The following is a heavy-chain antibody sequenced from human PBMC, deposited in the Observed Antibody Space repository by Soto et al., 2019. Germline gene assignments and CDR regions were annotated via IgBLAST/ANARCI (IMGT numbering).Heavy chain of an antibody. J-gene: IGHJ4*02. CDR1: GFTFSSYA. V-gene: IGHV3-23*01. Sequence: PAGSLRLCCAASGFTFSSYAMSWVRQAPGKGLEWVSAISGSGGSTYYADSVKGRFTISRDNSKNTLYLQMNSLRAEDTAVYYCAKVLRPGTAMAYFDYWGQGTLVTVSS. CDR3: AKVLRPGTAMAYFDY. D-gene: IGHD5-18*01. CDR2: ISGSGGST.